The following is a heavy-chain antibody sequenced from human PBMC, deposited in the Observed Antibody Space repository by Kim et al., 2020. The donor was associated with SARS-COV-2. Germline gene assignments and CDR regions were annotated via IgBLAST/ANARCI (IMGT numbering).Heavy chain of an antibody. D-gene: IGHD1-7*01. V-gene: IGHV1-69*01. J-gene: IGHJ4*02. CDR3: ARVKGVTGTTGPSDY. Sequence: QKFQGRVTITADESTSTAYMELSSLRSEDTAVYYCARVKGVTGTTGPSDYWGQGTLVTVSS.